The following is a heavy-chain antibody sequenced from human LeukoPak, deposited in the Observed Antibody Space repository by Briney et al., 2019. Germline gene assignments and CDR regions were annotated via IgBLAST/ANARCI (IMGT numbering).Heavy chain of an antibody. V-gene: IGHV4-34*01. CDR2: INHSGST. Sequence: PSETLSLTCAVYGGSVSGDYWGWIRQPPGKGLEWIGEINHSGSTNYNPSLKSRVTISVDTSKNQFSLKLSSVTAADTAVYYCARGAYSSSSVGLGYWGQGTLVTVSS. J-gene: IGHJ4*02. CDR3: ARGAYSSSSVGLGY. CDR1: GGSVSGDY. D-gene: IGHD6-6*01.